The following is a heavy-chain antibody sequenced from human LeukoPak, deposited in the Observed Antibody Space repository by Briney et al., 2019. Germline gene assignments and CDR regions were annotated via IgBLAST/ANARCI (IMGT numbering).Heavy chain of an antibody. D-gene: IGHD4-11*01. CDR3: ARRPGGDYSYYDYGMHV. V-gene: IGHV1-69*04. J-gene: IGHJ6*02. Sequence: ASVKVSCMPSGDTFSSYAINWVRQAPGQGLEWMGRIIPILGIANYAQKFQGRVTITADKSTSTAYMELSSLRSEDTAMYYCARRPGGDYSYYDYGMHVWGHGTTVTVSS. CDR1: GDTFSSYA. CDR2: IIPILGIA.